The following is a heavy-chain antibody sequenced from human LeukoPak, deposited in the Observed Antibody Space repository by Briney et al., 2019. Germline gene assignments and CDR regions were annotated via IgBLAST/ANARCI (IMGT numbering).Heavy chain of an antibody. CDR3: ARTLGHCSGGSCPPGY. CDR1: GGSISSGGYS. CDR2: IYHSGST. V-gene: IGHV4-30-2*01. D-gene: IGHD2-15*01. J-gene: IGHJ4*02. Sequence: SQTLSLTCAVSGGSISSGGYSWSWIRQPPGKGLEWIGYIYHSGSTYYNPSLKSRVTISVDRSKNQFSLKLNSVTAADTAVYYCARTLGHCSGGSCPPGYWGQGSLVTVSS.